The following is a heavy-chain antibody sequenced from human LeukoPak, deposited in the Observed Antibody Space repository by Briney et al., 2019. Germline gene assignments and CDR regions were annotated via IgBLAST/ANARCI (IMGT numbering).Heavy chain of an antibody. CDR1: GSTFSSYS. CDR3: ARDDAVLSYYYYMDV. D-gene: IGHD1-1*01. Sequence: GSLRLSCAASGSTFSSYSMNWVRQAPGKGLEWVSSISSSSSYIYYADSVKGRFTISRDNAKNSLYLQMNSLRAEDTAVYYCARDDAVLSYYYYMDVWGKGTTVTVSS. V-gene: IGHV3-21*01. CDR2: ISSSSSYI. J-gene: IGHJ6*03.